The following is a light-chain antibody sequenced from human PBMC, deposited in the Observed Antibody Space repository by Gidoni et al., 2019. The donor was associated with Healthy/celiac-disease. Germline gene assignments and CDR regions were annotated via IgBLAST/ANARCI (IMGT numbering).Light chain of an antibody. V-gene: IGKV1-27*01. CDR3: QKYNSALPRT. J-gene: IGKJ3*01. Sequence: DIQMTQSPSSLSASVGDRVTITCRASQGISNYLAWYQQKPGKVPKLLIYAASTLQSGVPSRFSGSGSGTDFTLTISSLQPEDVATYYCQKYNSALPRTFGPGTKVDIK. CDR2: AAS. CDR1: QGISNY.